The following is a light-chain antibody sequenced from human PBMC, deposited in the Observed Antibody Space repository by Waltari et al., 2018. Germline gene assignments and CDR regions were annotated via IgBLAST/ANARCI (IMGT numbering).Light chain of an antibody. CDR1: QSVFYSSNNKDY. J-gene: IGKJ4*01. CDR2: WAS. Sequence: DIVMTQSPDSLAVSLGERATVNCNSSQSVFYSSNNKDYLAWYQQKPVQPPKLLIYWASTRVSGVPARFSGSGSGTDFTLTISSLQAEDVAVYYCHQYYITPLTFGGGTKVEIK. CDR3: HQYYITPLT. V-gene: IGKV4-1*01.